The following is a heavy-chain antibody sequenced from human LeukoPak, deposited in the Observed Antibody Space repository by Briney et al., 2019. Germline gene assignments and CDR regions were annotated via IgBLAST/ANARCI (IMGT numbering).Heavy chain of an antibody. CDR3: ARLGKGLLRYSFDY. Sequence: GESLKISCEVSGDNIINYCIGWVRQMPGKGLEWMAIIFPGDSTATYNPSFQGQVSLSVDKSVSAAYLQWSSLQASDTAIYYCARLGKGLLRYSFDYWGHGTLVTVAS. D-gene: IGHD3-16*01. J-gene: IGHJ4*01. CDR2: IFPGDSTA. V-gene: IGHV5-51*01. CDR1: GDNIINYC.